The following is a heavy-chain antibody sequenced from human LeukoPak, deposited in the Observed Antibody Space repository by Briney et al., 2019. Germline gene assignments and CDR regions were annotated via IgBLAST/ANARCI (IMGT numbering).Heavy chain of an antibody. D-gene: IGHD2-8*01. Sequence: GGSLRLSCAASGFTFSSYAMSWVRQAPGKGLEWVSAISGGGVSTYYVDSVKGRFTISRDNSKNPLYLQMKSLRAEDTAVYYCAKDQDCSNGICYTGFDYWGQGTLVTVSS. CDR1: GFTFSSYA. CDR3: AKDQDCSNGICYTGFDY. V-gene: IGHV3-23*01. J-gene: IGHJ4*02. CDR2: ISGGGVST.